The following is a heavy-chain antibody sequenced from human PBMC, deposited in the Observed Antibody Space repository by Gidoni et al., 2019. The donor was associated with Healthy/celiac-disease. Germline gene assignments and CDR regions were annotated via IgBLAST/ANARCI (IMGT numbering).Heavy chain of an antibody. CDR1: GYSFTSYW. CDR2: IDPSDSYT. D-gene: IGHD2-2*02. J-gene: IGHJ5*02. V-gene: IGHV5-10-1*01. CDR3: ARHEGYQLLYSWFDP. Sequence: EVQLVQSGAEVKKPGESLRLSCKGSGYSFTSYWISWVRQMPGKGLEWMGRIDPSDSYTNYSPSFQGHVTISADKSISTAYLQWSSLKASDTAMYYCARHEGYQLLYSWFDPWGQGTLVTVSS.